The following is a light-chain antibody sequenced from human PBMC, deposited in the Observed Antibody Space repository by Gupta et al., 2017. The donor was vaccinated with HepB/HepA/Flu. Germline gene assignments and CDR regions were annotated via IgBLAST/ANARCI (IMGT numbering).Light chain of an antibody. V-gene: IGKV1-17*01. CDR1: QGIRNY. CDR2: GAS. J-gene: IGKJ2*03. Sequence: DIQMTQSPSSLSASVGDRVTITCRASQGIRNYLGWYQQKPGKAPKRLIYGASNLHSGVPSRISGSGSGTEFTLTISSLQPEDFATYYCLQHNTYPRSFGQGTKLEI. CDR3: LQHNTYPRS.